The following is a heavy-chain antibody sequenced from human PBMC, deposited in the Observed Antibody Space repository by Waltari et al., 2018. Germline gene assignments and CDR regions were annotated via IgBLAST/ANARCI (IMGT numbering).Heavy chain of an antibody. CDR2: ISPNSGDT. CDR1: GYTFTGYY. J-gene: IGHJ6*03. V-gene: IGHV1-2*02. CDR3: ARGDFRLSYYYMDV. D-gene: IGHD3-3*01. Sequence: QVQLVQSGAEVKKPGASVKVSCKASGYTFTGYYINWVRQAPGQGLEWIGWISPNSGDTNYAQKFQGRVTMTRDTSTTTAYMELSRLTSDDTAVFYCARGDFRLSYYYMDVWGKGTTVTVSS.